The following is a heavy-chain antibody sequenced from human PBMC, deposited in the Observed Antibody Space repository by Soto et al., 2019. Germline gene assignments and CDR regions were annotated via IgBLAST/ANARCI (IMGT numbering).Heavy chain of an antibody. CDR1: GGSVSSGSYY. CDR3: ARVPQYYYDSSGYSKDY. CDR2: IYYSGST. D-gene: IGHD3-22*01. V-gene: IGHV4-61*01. J-gene: IGHJ4*02. Sequence: KPSETLSLTCTVSGGSVSSGSYYWSWIRQPPGKGLEWIGYIYYSGSTNYNPSLKSRVTISVDTSKNQFSLKLSSVTAADTAVYYCARVPQYYYDSSGYSKDYWGQGTLVTVSS.